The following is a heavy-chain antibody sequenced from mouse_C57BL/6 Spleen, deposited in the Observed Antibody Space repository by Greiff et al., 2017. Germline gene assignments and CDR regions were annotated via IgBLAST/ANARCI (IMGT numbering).Heavy chain of an antibody. D-gene: IGHD2-3*01. CDR1: GYTFTAYY. Sequence: VKLQQSGAELVRPGASVKLSCKASGYTFTAYYIYWVKQRPGQGLEWIARIYPGSGNTYYNETCKGKATLTAEKSSSTAYMQLSSLTSEDSAVYFCARDGYYGPLDYWGQGTTLTVSS. J-gene: IGHJ2*01. V-gene: IGHV1-76*01. CDR3: ARDGYYGPLDY. CDR2: IYPGSGNT.